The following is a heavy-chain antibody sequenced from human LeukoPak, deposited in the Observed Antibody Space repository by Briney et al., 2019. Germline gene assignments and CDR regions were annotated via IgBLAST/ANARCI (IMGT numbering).Heavy chain of an antibody. Sequence: AGSLRLSCAASAFTFSSYAMSWVRQAPGKGLEWVSAISGSGGNTYYADSVKGPFTISRDNSKNTLYLQMNSLRAEDTAVYYCVKSATLYDSSGLDAFDIWGQGTMVTVSS. CDR3: VKSATLYDSSGLDAFDI. D-gene: IGHD3-22*01. CDR1: AFTFSSYA. CDR2: ISGSGGNT. J-gene: IGHJ3*02. V-gene: IGHV3-23*01.